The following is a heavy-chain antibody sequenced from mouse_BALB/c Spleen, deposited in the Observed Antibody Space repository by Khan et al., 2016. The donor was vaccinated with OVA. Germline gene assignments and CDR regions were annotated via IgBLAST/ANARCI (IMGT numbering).Heavy chain of an antibody. CDR3: ARGGYGSPFAY. CDR1: GYTFTSFY. CDR2: INPNNGGT. J-gene: IGHJ3*01. Sequence: QVQLQQPGAELVKPGASVKLSCKASGYTFTSFYMYWVKQRPGQGLEWIGEINPNNGGTNVNEKFKSKATLTVDKSSSTAYMELSSLTSEDSAVYYGARGGYGSPFAYWGQGTLVTVSA. V-gene: IGHV1S81*02. D-gene: IGHD1-1*01.